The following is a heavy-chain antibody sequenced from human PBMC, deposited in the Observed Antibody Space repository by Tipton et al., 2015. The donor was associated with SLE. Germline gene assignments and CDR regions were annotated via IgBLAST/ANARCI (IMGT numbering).Heavy chain of an antibody. Sequence: LRLSCTVSGGSISSHYWSWIRQPPGKGLEWIGYIYYSGSTNYNPSLKSRVTISVDTSKNQFSLKLSSVTAADTALYYCARETRVDATFSKYNRFDPWGQGALVSVSS. J-gene: IGHJ5*02. D-gene: IGHD1-26*01. CDR3: ARETRVDATFSKYNRFDP. CDR2: IYYSGST. CDR1: GGSISSHY. V-gene: IGHV4-59*11.